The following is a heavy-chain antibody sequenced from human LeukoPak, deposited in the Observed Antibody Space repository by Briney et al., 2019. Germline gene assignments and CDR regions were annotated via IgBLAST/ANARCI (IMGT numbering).Heavy chain of an antibody. D-gene: IGHD3-9*01. CDR3: AREVDYDILTGQNWFDP. Sequence: SVKVSCKASGGTFSSYAISWVRQAPGQGLEWMGGIIPIFGTANYAQKFQGRVTITADESTSTAYMELSSLRSEDTAVYYCAREVDYDILTGQNWFDPWGQGTLVTISS. J-gene: IGHJ5*02. CDR1: GGTFSSYA. CDR2: IIPIFGTA. V-gene: IGHV1-69*01.